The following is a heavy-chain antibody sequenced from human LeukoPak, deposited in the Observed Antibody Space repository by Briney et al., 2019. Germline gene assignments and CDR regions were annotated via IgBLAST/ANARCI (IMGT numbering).Heavy chain of an antibody. CDR1: GGSFSGYY. D-gene: IGHD6-19*01. V-gene: IGHV4-34*01. Sequence: PSETLSLTCAVYGGSFSGYYWSWIRQPPGKGLEWIGEINHSGSTNYNPSLKSRVTISVDTSKNQFSLKLSSVTAADTAVYYCARRAPIAVAGTRYFDYWGQGTLDTVSS. CDR2: INHSGST. CDR3: ARRAPIAVAGTRYFDY. J-gene: IGHJ4*02.